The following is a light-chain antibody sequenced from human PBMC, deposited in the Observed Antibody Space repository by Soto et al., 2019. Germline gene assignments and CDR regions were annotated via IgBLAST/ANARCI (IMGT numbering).Light chain of an antibody. CDR1: SSDVGGYNY. Sequence: QSALTQPASVSGSPGQSITISCTGTSSDVGGYNYVSWYQQHPSKAPKLMIYDVSNRPSGVSNRFSGSKSGNTAFLTISGLQAEDEADYYCSSYTSSSTWVFGGGTKLTVL. CDR2: DVS. CDR3: SSYTSSSTWV. J-gene: IGLJ3*02. V-gene: IGLV2-14*01.